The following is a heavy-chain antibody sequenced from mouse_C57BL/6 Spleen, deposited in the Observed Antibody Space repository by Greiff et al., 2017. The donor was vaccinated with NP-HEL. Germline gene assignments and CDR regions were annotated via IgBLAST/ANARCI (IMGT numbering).Heavy chain of an antibody. CDR2: INPGSGGT. Sequence: VQLQQSGAELVRPGTSVKVSCKASGYAFTNYLIEWVKQRPGQGLEWIGVINPGSGGTNYNEKFKGKATLTADKSSSTAYMQLISLTSEYSAVYFCARERLHAMDYWGQGTSVTVSS. V-gene: IGHV1-54*01. J-gene: IGHJ4*01. CDR1: GYAFTNYL. CDR3: ARERLHAMDY.